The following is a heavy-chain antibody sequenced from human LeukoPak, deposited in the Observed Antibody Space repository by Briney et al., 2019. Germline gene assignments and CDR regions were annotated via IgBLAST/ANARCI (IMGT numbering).Heavy chain of an antibody. CDR2: VSGPGANT. CDR3: ARGDNWFDP. V-gene: IGHV3-23*01. J-gene: IGHJ5*02. CDR1: GFSFSTYA. Sequence: GGSLRLSCAASGFSFSTYAMSWVRQAPGKGLEWVSSVSGPGANTWYAESVKGRFTISRDNSKNTVYLQMNSLRAEDTAVYYCARGDNWFDPWGQGTLVTVSS.